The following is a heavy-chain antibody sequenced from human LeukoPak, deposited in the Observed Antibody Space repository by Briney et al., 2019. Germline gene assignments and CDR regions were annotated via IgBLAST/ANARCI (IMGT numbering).Heavy chain of an antibody. V-gene: IGHV1-8*01. Sequence: ASVKVSCKASGYTFTSYDINWVRQATGQGLEWMGWMSPNSGNTGYAQKFQGRVTMTRNTSISTAYVELSSLRSEDTAVYYCARGRRWLQLFSYYFDYWGQGTLVTVSS. CDR2: MSPNSGNT. J-gene: IGHJ4*02. CDR3: ARGRRWLQLFSYYFDY. D-gene: IGHD5-24*01. CDR1: GYTFTSYD.